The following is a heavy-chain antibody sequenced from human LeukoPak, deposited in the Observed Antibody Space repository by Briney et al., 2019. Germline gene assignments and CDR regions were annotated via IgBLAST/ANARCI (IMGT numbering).Heavy chain of an antibody. Sequence: PSETLSLTCTVSGGSISSYSWNWLRQPAGKGLEWIGRIYTSGSTNYNPSLKSRVTISVDTSNNQLSLKLPSVTAADTAVYYCARVTRSGGPFDYWGQGTLVTVSS. CDR3: ARVTRSGGPFDY. D-gene: IGHD3-10*01. CDR1: GGSISSYS. J-gene: IGHJ4*02. CDR2: IYTSGST. V-gene: IGHV4-4*07.